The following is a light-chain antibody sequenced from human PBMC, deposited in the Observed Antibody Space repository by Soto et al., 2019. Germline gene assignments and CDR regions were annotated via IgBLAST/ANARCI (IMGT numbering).Light chain of an antibody. J-gene: IGKJ5*01. CDR1: QSVRGN. Sequence: EIVMTQSPATLSVSPGERATLSCRASQSVRGNLAWYQQKPGQSPRLLIYGASSRATGIPARFSGSGSGTEFTLTICSLQSEDFAVYYCQQYNIWPFITFGQGTRLEIK. V-gene: IGKV3-15*01. CDR2: GAS. CDR3: QQYNIWPFIT.